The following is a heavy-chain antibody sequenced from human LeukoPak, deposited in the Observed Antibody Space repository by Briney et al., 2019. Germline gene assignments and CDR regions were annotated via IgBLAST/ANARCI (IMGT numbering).Heavy chain of an antibody. Sequence: PGRSLRLSCAASGFIFDDYAMHWVRQRPGKGLEWVSGISWNSGSIGYADSVKGRFTISRDNAKNSLYLQMNSLTPEDTAWYYCAQDGDYYPGSGSFDPWGQGTLVTVSS. CDR1: GFIFDDYA. CDR3: AQDGDYYPGSGSFDP. CDR2: ISWNSGSI. V-gene: IGHV3-9*01. J-gene: IGHJ5*02. D-gene: IGHD3-10*01.